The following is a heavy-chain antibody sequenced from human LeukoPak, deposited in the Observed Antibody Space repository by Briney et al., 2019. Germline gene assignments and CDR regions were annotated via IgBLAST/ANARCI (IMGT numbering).Heavy chain of an antibody. V-gene: IGHV3-53*01. D-gene: IGHD6-19*01. Sequence: GGSLRLSCAASGFTVSSNYMSWVRQAPGKGLEWVSVIYSGGSTYYADSVKGRFTISRDNSKNTLYLQMNGLRAEDTAVYYCARSYSSGSYYYYGMDVWGQGTTVTVSS. CDR2: IYSGGST. CDR1: GFTVSSNY. CDR3: ARSYSSGSYYYYGMDV. J-gene: IGHJ6*02.